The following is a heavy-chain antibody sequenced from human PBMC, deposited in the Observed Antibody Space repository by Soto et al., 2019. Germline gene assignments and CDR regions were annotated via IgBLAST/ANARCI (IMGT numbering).Heavy chain of an antibody. CDR1: GFTFSYYV. CDR2: VSNDGSNK. D-gene: IGHD2-15*01. V-gene: IGHV3-30*03. Sequence: QVQRVESGGGEVQPGRTLRLSCAASGFTFSYYVMHWVRQAPAKGLEWVAVVSNDGSNKDYADSVKGRVTISRDNSKNTLYLQMNSLKAEETAVDYGESGLLTNNSWWYHPHFDYWGEGTKVTVSS. CDR3: ESGLLTNNSWWYHPHFDY. J-gene: IGHJ4*02.